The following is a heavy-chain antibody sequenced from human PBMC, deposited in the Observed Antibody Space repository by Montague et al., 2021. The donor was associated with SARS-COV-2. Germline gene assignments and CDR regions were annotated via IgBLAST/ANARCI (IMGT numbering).Heavy chain of an antibody. V-gene: IGHV4-59*01. J-gene: IGHJ3*02. CDR1: GGSISSYY. D-gene: IGHD6-19*01. CDR3: ARGSGWRGNAFDI. Sequence: SETLSLTCTVSGGSISSYYWSWIRQPPGKGLEWIGYVYYSGSTNYNPSLKSLVTISVDTSKNQFSLKLISVTAADTAVYYCARGSGWRGNAFDIWGQGTMVTVSS. CDR2: VYYSGST.